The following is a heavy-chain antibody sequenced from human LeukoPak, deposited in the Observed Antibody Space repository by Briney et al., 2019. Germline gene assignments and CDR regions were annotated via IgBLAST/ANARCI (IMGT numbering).Heavy chain of an antibody. J-gene: IGHJ5*02. CDR3: ARLYGDYSTVFDP. CDR2: INHSGST. V-gene: IGHV4-34*01. D-gene: IGHD4-17*01. Sequence: PSETLSLTCAVSGGSFSGYYWSWIRQPPGKGLEWIGEINHSGSTNYNPSLKSRVTISVDTSKNQFSLKLSSVTAADTAVYYCARLYGDYSTVFDPWGQGTLVTVSP. CDR1: GGSFSGYY.